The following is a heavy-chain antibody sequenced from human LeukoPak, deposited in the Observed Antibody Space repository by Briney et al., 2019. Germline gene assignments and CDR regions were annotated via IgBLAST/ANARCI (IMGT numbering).Heavy chain of an antibody. V-gene: IGHV4-31*03. Sequence: PSETLSHTLSLSGGSIRCGVQHWRWIRQHPGKGLEWIGYIYYSGSTYYNPSLKSRVTISVDTSKNQFSLKLSSLTAADTAVYYFTRSWIQLRYSDYWCQGTLVTVSS. J-gene: IGHJ4*02. CDR3: TRSWIQLRYSDY. D-gene: IGHD5-18*01. CDR1: GGSIRCGVQH. CDR2: IYYSGST.